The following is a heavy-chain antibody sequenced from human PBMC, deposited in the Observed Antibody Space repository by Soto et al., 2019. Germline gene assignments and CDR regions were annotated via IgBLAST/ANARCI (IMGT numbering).Heavy chain of an antibody. CDR3: GIDV. J-gene: IGHJ6*02. CDR2: IYHSGTT. V-gene: IGHV4-31*03. CDR1: GGSISSGGYY. Sequence: SETLSLTCXVSGGSISSGGYYWSWIRQHPGKGLEWIGYIYHSGTTYYNPSLKSRVTISVDTSKNQFSLKLSSVTAADTAVYYYGIDVWGQGTTVTVSS.